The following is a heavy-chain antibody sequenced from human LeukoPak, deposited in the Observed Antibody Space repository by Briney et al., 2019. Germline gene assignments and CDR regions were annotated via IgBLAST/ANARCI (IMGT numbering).Heavy chain of an antibody. V-gene: IGHV3-30*02. CDR2: IRYDGSNK. J-gene: IGHJ4*02. CDR1: GFTFSSYG. D-gene: IGHD3-3*01. Sequence: GGSLRLSCAASGFTFSSYGVHSVRQAPGKGLEWVAFIRYDGSNKYYADSVKGRFTISRDNSKNTLYLQMTSLRAEDTAVYYCAKTLLRFLEYQFDYWGQGTLVTVSS. CDR3: AKTLLRFLEYQFDY.